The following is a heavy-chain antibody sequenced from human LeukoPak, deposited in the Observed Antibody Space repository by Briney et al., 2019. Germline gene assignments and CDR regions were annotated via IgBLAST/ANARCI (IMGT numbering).Heavy chain of an antibody. CDR2: ISPNSGAT. J-gene: IGHJ3*02. Sequence: GASVKVSCKTSVYTFTGYHMPGVRQPPGQGLEWMGRISPNSGATNYAQKFQGRVTKTRDTSLSTAYMELSRLRYDDTAIYYCARDATTVTSWAFDIWGQGTMVTVSS. V-gene: IGHV1-2*06. CDR1: VYTFTGYH. D-gene: IGHD4-17*01. CDR3: ARDATTVTSWAFDI.